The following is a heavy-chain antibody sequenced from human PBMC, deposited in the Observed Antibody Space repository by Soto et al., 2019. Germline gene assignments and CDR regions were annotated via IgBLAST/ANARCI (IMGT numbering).Heavy chain of an antibody. D-gene: IGHD2-15*01. CDR2: ISTSSSYT. V-gene: IGHV3-11*06. Sequence: QVQLVESGGGLVKPGGSLRLSCAASGFTFSDYYMNLIRQAPGKGLEWVSYISTSSSYTNYADSVKGRFTISRDNAKNSLYLQMNSLRAEDTAVYYCARPAKYGGNPNNFFDYWGQGTLVTVSS. CDR3: ARPAKYGGNPNNFFDY. J-gene: IGHJ4*02. CDR1: GFTFSDYY.